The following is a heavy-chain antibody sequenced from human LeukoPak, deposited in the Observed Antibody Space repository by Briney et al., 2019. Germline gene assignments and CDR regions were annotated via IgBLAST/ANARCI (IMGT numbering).Heavy chain of an antibody. CDR3: ARAIRSVAGPLTFDY. V-gene: IGHV1-18*01. Sequence: ASVKVSCKASGYTFTSYGISWVRQAPGQGLEWMGWISAYNGNTNYAQKLQGRVTMTTDTSTSTAYMELRSLRSDDTAVYYCARAIRSVAGPLTFDYWGQGTLVTVSS. CDR2: ISAYNGNT. D-gene: IGHD6-19*01. CDR1: GYTFTSYG. J-gene: IGHJ4*02.